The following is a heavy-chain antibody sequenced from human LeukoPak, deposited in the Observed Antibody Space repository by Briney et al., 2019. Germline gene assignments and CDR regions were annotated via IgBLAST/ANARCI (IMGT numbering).Heavy chain of an antibody. CDR2: MNPNNGNT. V-gene: IGHV1-8*01. D-gene: IGHD1-14*01. J-gene: IGHJ5*02. Sequence: GASVKVSCKASGFTFTRNDINWVRQASGQGLEWMGWMNPNNGNTGYAQKFQGRVTMTRDTYTSTAYMELRGLRPEDTAVYYCVRDAEGAGISVNFWFDPWGQGTLVTVSS. CDR1: GFTFTRND. CDR3: VRDAEGAGISVNFWFDP.